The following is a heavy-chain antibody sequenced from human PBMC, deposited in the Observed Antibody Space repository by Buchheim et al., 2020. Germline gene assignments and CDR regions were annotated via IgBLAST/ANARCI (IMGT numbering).Heavy chain of an antibody. D-gene: IGHD6-19*01. CDR1: GYTFTSYY. J-gene: IGHJ6*02. CDR3: ARGNTTSGWERGDHYYYYGMDV. V-gene: IGHV1-46*01. CDR2: INPSGGST. Sequence: QVQLVQSGAEMKKSGASVKVSCKASGYTFTSYYLHWVRQAPGQGLQWMGIINPSGGSTIYAKKFQCRVTMTRDTSTSTVYMELSSLRSEDTAVYFCARGNTTSGWERGDHYYYYGMDVWGQGTT.